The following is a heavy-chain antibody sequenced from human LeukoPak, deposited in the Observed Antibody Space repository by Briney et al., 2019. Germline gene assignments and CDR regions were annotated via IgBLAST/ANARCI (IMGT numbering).Heavy chain of an antibody. CDR2: ISYDGSNK. D-gene: IGHD2-2*01. Sequence: GGSLRLSCAASGFTFSSYAMHWVRQAPGKGLEWVAVISYDGSNKYYADSVKGRFTISRDNSKNTLYLQMNSLRAEDTAVYYCARGDAVDCSSTSCYDYYYYGMDVWGQGTTVTVSS. CDR1: GFTFSSYA. CDR3: ARGDAVDCSSTSCYDYYYYGMDV. J-gene: IGHJ6*02. V-gene: IGHV3-30*04.